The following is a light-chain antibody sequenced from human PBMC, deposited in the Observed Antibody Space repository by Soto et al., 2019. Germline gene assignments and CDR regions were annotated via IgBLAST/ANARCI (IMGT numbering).Light chain of an antibody. CDR1: SSEASVFSF. J-gene: IGLJ1*01. CDR3: ASYIATSHYV. CDR2: EVT. Sequence: QSVLTQPACVSGSLGQSVILSCTATSSEASVFSFISWYQQHPDKTPKVIIYEVTKRPSGVSSRFSGSKSGNTASLTISGLQAEDEADYFCASYIATSHYVFGTGTKVTVL. V-gene: IGLV2-14*01.